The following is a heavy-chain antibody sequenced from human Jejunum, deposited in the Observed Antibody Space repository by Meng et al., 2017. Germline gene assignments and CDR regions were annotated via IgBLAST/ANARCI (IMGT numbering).Heavy chain of an antibody. CDR1: GFTFSNFV. Sequence: GESLKISCAASGFTFSNFVISWVRQAPGKGLEWVSSISSSTSYIYYADSVNGRFTISRDNAKNSLYLQMNSLRAEDTAVYFCARGGPRDGHPDYDYWGQGTLVTVSS. J-gene: IGHJ4*02. CDR2: ISSSTSYI. CDR3: ARGGPRDGHPDYDY. V-gene: IGHV3-21*01. D-gene: IGHD5-24*01.